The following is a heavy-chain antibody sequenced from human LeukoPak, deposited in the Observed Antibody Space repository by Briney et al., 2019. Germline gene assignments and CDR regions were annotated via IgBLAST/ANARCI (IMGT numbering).Heavy chain of an antibody. D-gene: IGHD3-3*01. J-gene: IGHJ3*02. CDR2: IYYSGST. CDR3: ARRGQTYYDFWSGYPSRKNAFDI. Sequence: PSETLSLTCTVSGVSISSSSYYWGWIRQPPGKGLEWIGSIYYSGSTYYNPSLKSRVTISVDTSKNQFSLKLSSVTAADTAVYYCARRGQTYYDFWSGYPSRKNAFDIWGQGTMVTVSS. CDR1: GVSISSSSYY. V-gene: IGHV4-39*01.